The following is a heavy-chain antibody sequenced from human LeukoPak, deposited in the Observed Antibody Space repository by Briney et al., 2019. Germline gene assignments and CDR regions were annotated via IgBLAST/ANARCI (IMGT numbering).Heavy chain of an antibody. J-gene: IGHJ4*02. V-gene: IGHV1-3*03. Sequence: GASVKVSCKASGYTFTSYAMHWVRQAPGQRLEWMGWINAGNGNTKYSQEFQGRVTSTRDTSASTAYIELRRLRSEDMAVYYCARGEHYYYGSGSYSKWEGFDYWGQGTLVTVSS. CDR1: GYTFTSYA. CDR2: INAGNGNT. D-gene: IGHD3-10*01. CDR3: ARGEHYYYGSGSYSKWEGFDY.